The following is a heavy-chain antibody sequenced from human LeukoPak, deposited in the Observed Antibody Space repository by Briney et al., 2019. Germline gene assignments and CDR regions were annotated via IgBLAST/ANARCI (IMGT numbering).Heavy chain of an antibody. V-gene: IGHV4-39*07. CDR3: ARGMGSSWYRGLLGRGAFDI. CDR2: IYYSGST. J-gene: IGHJ3*02. Sequence: KSSETLSLTCTVSGGSISSSGYYWGWIRQPPGKGLEWIGSIYYSGSTYYNPSLKSRVTISVDTSKNQFSLKLSSVTAADTAVYYCARGMGSSWYRGLLGRGAFDIWGQGTMVTVSS. D-gene: IGHD6-13*01. CDR1: GGSISSSGYY.